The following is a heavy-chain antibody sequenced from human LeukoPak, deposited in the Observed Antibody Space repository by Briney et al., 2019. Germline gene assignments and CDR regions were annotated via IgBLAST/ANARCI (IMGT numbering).Heavy chain of an antibody. V-gene: IGHV3-21*04. CDR3: AKRTNYYDSSGFLDY. CDR2: ISSSSSYI. Sequence: GGSLRLSCAASGFTFSSYAMSWVRQAPGKGLEWVSSISSSSSYIYYADSVKGRFTISRDNAKNSLYLQMNSLRAEDTAVYYCAKRTNYYDSSGFLDYWGQGTLVTVSS. CDR1: GFTFSSYA. D-gene: IGHD3-22*01. J-gene: IGHJ4*02.